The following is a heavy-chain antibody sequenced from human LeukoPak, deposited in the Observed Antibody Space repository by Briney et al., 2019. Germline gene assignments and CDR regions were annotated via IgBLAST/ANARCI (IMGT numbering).Heavy chain of an antibody. CDR3: ARLVWLWAFDI. Sequence: GGSLRLSCAASGFTFSSYEMNWVRQAPGKGLEWVSYISSSGSTIYYADSVKGRFTISRDNAKNSLYLQMNSLRAEDTAVYYCARLVWLWAFDIWGQGTMVTVSS. J-gene: IGHJ3*02. V-gene: IGHV3-48*03. D-gene: IGHD5-18*01. CDR2: ISSSGSTI. CDR1: GFTFSSYE.